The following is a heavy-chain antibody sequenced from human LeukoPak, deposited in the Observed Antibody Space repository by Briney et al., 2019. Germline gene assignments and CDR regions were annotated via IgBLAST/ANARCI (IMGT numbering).Heavy chain of an antibody. CDR2: IYHSGST. CDR1: GGSISSSNW. Sequence: SETLSLTCAVSGGSISSSNWWSWVRQPPGKGLAWIGEIYHSGSTNYNPSLKSRVTISVDKSKNQFSLKLSSVTAADTAVYYCARRSNWGLRGPFDYWGQGTLVTVSS. CDR3: ARRSNWGLRGPFDY. D-gene: IGHD7-27*01. J-gene: IGHJ4*02. V-gene: IGHV4-4*02.